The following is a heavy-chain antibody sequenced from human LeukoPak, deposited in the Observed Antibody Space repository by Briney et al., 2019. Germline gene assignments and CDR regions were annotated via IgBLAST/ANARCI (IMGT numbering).Heavy chain of an antibody. D-gene: IGHD5-24*01. CDR2: IYYTGST. V-gene: IGHV4-59*01. Sequence: PSETLSLTCTVSGGSTSSYYWSWLRQPPGKGLEWVGYIYYTGSTNYNPSLKSRVTISVDTSKNQFSLKLSSVTAADTAVYYCARAHAERWLQPYFDYWGQGTLVTVSS. CDR1: GGSTSSYY. CDR3: ARAHAERWLQPYFDY. J-gene: IGHJ4*02.